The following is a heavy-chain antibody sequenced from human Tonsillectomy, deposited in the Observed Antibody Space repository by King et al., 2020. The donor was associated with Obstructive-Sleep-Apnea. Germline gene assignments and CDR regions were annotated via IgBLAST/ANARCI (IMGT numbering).Heavy chain of an antibody. CDR2: ISYDGNNK. D-gene: IGHD3-3*01. J-gene: IGHJ4*02. V-gene: IGHV3-30*18. CDR3: AKDGSGTPGGFDY. Sequence: QLVQSGGGVVQPGRSLRLSCAASGFTFSSYGMHWVRQAPGKGLEWVAVISYDGNNKYYADSVKGRFTISRDNSKNTLYLQMNSLRAEDTAVYYCAKDGSGTPGGFDYWGQGTLVTVSS. CDR1: GFTFSSYG.